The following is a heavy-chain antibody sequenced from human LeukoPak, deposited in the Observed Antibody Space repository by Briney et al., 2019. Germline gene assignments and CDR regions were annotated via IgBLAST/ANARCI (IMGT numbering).Heavy chain of an antibody. Sequence: SETLSLTCTVSGGSISSYYWSWIRQPPGKGLEWIGYIYYSGSTNYNPSLKSRVTISVDTSKNQFSLKLSSVTAADTAVYYCAREELLLRYFDYWGQGTLVTVSS. CDR2: IYYSGST. D-gene: IGHD2-15*01. CDR3: AREELLLRYFDY. V-gene: IGHV4-59*01. CDR1: GGSISSYY. J-gene: IGHJ4*02.